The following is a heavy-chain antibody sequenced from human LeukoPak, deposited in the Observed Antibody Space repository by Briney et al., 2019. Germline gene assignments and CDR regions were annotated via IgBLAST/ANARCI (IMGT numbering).Heavy chain of an antibody. CDR3: ARERWVVGATTVVVPCYYYMDV. CDR2: IKQDGSEK. CDR1: GFTFSSYW. Sequence: GGSLRLSCAASGFTFSSYWMSWVRQAPGKGLEWVANIKQDGSEKYYVDSVKGRFTISRDNAKNSLYLQMNSLRAEDTAVYYCARERWVVGATTVVVPCYYYMDVWGKGTTVTVSS. D-gene: IGHD1-26*01. J-gene: IGHJ6*03. V-gene: IGHV3-7*01.